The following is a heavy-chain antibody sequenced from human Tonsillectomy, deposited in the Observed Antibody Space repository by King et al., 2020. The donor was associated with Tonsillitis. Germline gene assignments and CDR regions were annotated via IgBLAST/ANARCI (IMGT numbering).Heavy chain of an antibody. CDR2: IRSKGYSGTA. J-gene: IGHJ4*02. CDR1: GFTFGDYA. CDR3: TKSKGSGSYYGFDF. Sequence: VQLVESGGGLEQPGRSLRLSCTTSGFTFGDYAMSWFRQAPGKGLEWVGFIRSKGYSGTAEFAASVKGRFSISRDDSKSIAYLQMNSLKTEDTAVHYCTKSKGSGSYYGFDFWGQGTLVTVSS. V-gene: IGHV3-49*03. D-gene: IGHD1-26*01.